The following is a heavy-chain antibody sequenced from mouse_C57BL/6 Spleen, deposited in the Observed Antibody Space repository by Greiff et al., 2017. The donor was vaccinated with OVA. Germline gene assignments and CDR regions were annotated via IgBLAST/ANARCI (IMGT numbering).Heavy chain of an antibody. CDR3: ARKDGYYDAMDY. J-gene: IGHJ4*01. CDR1: GYTFTSYW. D-gene: IGHD2-3*01. V-gene: IGHV1-64*01. CDR2: IHPNSGST. Sequence: QVQLQQPGAELVKPGASVKLSCKASGYTFTSYWMHWVKQRPGQGLEWIGMIHPNSGSTNYNEKFKSKATLTVDKSSSTAYMQLSSLTSEDSAVYCCARKDGYYDAMDYWGQGTSVTVSS.